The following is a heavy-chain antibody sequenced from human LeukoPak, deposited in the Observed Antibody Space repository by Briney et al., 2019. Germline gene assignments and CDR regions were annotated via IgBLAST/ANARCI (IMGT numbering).Heavy chain of an antibody. Sequence: KPSETLSLTCTVSGGSISSYYWSWIRQPPGKGLEWIGYIYYSGSTNYNPSLKSRVTISVDTSKNQFSLKLSSVTAADTAAYYCARGVKVNYYYYGMDVWGQGTTVTVSS. CDR3: ARGVKVNYYYYGMDV. CDR2: IYYSGST. J-gene: IGHJ6*02. D-gene: IGHD2-21*01. V-gene: IGHV4-59*01. CDR1: GGSISSYY.